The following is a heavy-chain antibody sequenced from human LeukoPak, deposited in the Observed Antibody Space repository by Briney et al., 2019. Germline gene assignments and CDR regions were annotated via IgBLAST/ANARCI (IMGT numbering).Heavy chain of an antibody. Sequence: GGSLRLSCAASEFSVGSNYMTWVRQAPGKGLEWVSLIYSGGSTYYADSVKGRFTISRDNSKNTLYLQMNSLRAEDTAVYYCARGSRAYSSGWYAFDIWGQGTMVTVSS. J-gene: IGHJ3*02. CDR3: ARGSRAYSSGWYAFDI. CDR1: EFSVGSNY. D-gene: IGHD6-19*01. V-gene: IGHV3-66*01. CDR2: IYSGGST.